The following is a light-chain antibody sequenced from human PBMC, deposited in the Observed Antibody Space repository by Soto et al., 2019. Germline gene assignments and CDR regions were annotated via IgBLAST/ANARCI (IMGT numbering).Light chain of an antibody. CDR2: GAS. CDR3: QQYNDWWT. CDR1: QSVSTN. Sequence: EIVMPHSPATLSVFPGERATLSCRASQSVSTNLTWYQQEPGQAPRLLMYGASTRATGVPARFSGSGSGTEFTLTISSLQSEDFAVYYCQQYNDWWTFGQGTKVDIK. J-gene: IGKJ1*01. V-gene: IGKV3-15*01.